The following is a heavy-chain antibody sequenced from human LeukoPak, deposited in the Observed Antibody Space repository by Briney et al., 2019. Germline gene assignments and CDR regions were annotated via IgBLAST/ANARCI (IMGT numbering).Heavy chain of an antibody. CDR1: GYTFTGYY. CDR2: INPNSGGT. D-gene: IGHD2-15*01. Sequence: ASVKVSCKASGYTFTGYYMHWVRQAPGQGLEWMGWINPNSGGTNYAQKFQGRVTMTRDTSISTAYMELSRLRSDDTAVYYCARGPPCSGGSCYSGWWFDPWGQGTLVTVSS. V-gene: IGHV1-2*02. CDR3: ARGPPCSGGSCYSGWWFDP. J-gene: IGHJ5*02.